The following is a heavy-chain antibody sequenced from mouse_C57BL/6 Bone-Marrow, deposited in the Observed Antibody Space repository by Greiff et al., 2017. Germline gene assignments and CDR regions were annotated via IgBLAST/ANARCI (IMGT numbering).Heavy chain of an antibody. D-gene: IGHD1-1*01. Sequence: QVQLQQPGAELVKPGASVKVSCKASDYTFTSYWMHWVKQRPGQGLEWIGRIHPSDSDTNYNQKFKGKATLTVDKSSSTAYMQLSSLTSEDSAVYYCAIGSSLYYYAMDYWGQGTSVTVSS. J-gene: IGHJ4*01. V-gene: IGHV1-74*01. CDR1: DYTFTSYW. CDR3: AIGSSLYYYAMDY. CDR2: IHPSDSDT.